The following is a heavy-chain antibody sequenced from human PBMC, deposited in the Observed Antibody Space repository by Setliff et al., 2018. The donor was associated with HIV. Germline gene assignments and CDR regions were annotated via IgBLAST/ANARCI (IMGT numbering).Heavy chain of an antibody. V-gene: IGHV4-38-2*01. Sequence: SETLSLTCAVSGYSISSGCYWGWIRQPPGKGLEWIGSMYHTGSTYYSPSLNSRFTISVDTSKNQFSLKLRSVTAADTAVYYCARQPLSNDYDWRSYYFDYWGQGSLVTVSS. CDR3: ARQPLSNDYDWRSYYFDY. J-gene: IGHJ4*02. CDR2: MYHTGST. CDR1: GYSISSGCY. D-gene: IGHD4-17*01.